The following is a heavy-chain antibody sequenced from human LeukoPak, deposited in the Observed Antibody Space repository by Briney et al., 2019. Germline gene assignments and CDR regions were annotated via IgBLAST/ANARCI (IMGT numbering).Heavy chain of an antibody. J-gene: IGHJ5*02. CDR2: VNPSDNSR. CDR3: ARGGDESTFWSGYFEYNWFDP. Sequence: ASVKVSCKASGYTLSSSYMHWVRQAPGQGLEWMGVVNPSDNSRTYAQKFQGRVTMTRDRSTSTVYMELSSLRSDDTAVYYCARGGDESTFWSGYFEYNWFDPWGQGTLVTVSS. D-gene: IGHD3-3*01. V-gene: IGHV1-46*01. CDR1: GYTLSSSY.